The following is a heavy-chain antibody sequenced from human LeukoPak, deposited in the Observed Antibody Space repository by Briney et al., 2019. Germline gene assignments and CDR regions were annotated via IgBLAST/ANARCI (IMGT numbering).Heavy chain of an antibody. CDR2: MNPNSGNT. J-gene: IGHJ3*02. Sequence: GASVKVSCKASGYTFTSYDINWVRQATGQGLEWMGWMNPNSGNTGYAQKFQGRVTMTRNTSISTAYMELSSLRSDDTAVFYCARDSTYYDFWSGYSPPTDAFDIWGQGTMVTVSS. D-gene: IGHD3-3*01. CDR1: GYTFTSYD. V-gene: IGHV1-8*01. CDR3: ARDSTYYDFWSGYSPPTDAFDI.